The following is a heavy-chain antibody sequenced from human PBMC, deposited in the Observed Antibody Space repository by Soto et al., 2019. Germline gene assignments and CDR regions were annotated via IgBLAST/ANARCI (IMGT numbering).Heavy chain of an antibody. V-gene: IGHV3-23*01. CDR2: ISSSGGST. CDR3: AKIYGDYEGDYCFDY. Sequence: EVHLLESGGGLVQPGGSLRLSCAASGFTFSNYAMSWVRQAAGKGLEWVSGISSSGGSTDYADSVQGRFTISRDNSKNTVYLQMNSLRVEDTAIYVCAKIYGDYEGDYCFDYWGQGTLVTVSS. D-gene: IGHD4-17*01. CDR1: GFTFSNYA. J-gene: IGHJ4*02.